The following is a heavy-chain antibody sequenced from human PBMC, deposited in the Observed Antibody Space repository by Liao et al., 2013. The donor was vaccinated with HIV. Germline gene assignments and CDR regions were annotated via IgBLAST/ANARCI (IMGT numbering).Heavy chain of an antibody. CDR1: GGSINNHY. D-gene: IGHD3-10*01. Sequence: QMQLQESGPGLVKPSETLSLTCAVSGGSINNHYCNWIRQPAGRGLEWIGRIYTSGNTNYNPSLKSRVTMSVDTSKNQFSLNLTSVTAADTAVFYCARVKSGSGSSTSNYYYYYYMDVWGKGTTVTVSS. J-gene: IGHJ6*03. V-gene: IGHV4-4*07. CDR3: ARVKSGSGSSTSNYYYYYYMDV. CDR2: IYTSGNT.